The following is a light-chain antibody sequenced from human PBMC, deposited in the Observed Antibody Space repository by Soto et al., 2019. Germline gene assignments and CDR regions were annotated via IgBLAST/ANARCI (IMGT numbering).Light chain of an antibody. CDR2: GAS. CDR3: QQSYSSPPT. Sequence: DIQMTQSPSSLSASVGDRVTISCRASQSIAGYLNWYQQKPGKAPKLLTYGASSLQSGVPLRFSASESGTDFTLTISSLHPEDFATYYCQQSYSSPPTFGQGTKVDIK. J-gene: IGKJ1*01. CDR1: QSIAGY. V-gene: IGKV1-39*01.